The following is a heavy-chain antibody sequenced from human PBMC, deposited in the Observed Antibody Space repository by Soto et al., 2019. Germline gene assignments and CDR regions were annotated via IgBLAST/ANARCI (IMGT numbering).Heavy chain of an antibody. J-gene: IGHJ4*02. CDR2: VSSSGANT. Sequence: GGSLRLSCAASGFTFSSYAMSWVRQAPGKGLEWVSAVSSSGANTYYAGSVKGRFTISRDNSKNTLYLQMSSLRADDTAVYYCAKDSTGYFDYWGQGTLVTVSS. CDR1: GFTFSSYA. V-gene: IGHV3-23*01. D-gene: IGHD3-9*01. CDR3: AKDSTGYFDY.